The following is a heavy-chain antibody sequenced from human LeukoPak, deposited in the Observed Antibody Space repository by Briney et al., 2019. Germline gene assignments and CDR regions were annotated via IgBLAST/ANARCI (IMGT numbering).Heavy chain of an antibody. V-gene: IGHV4-39*01. CDR1: GGSISSSSYY. CDR2: IYYSGST. D-gene: IGHD2-15*01. CDR3: ARDIVDVGFDY. Sequence: SETLSLTRTVSGGSISSSSYYWGWIRQPPGKGLEWIGSIYYSGSTYYNPSLKSRVTISVDTSKNQFSLKLSSVTAADTAVYYCARDIVDVGFDYWGQGTLVTVSS. J-gene: IGHJ4*02.